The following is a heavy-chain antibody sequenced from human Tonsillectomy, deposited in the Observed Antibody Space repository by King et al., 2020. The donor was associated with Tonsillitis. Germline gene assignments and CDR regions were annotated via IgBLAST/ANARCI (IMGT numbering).Heavy chain of an antibody. Sequence: VQLVESGGGLMQPGGSLRLSCAASGFTFNSYAMSWVRQAPGKGLEWVSVINEGGGVIYYADSVRGRFTISRDNPKNTLYLQMNSLTVEDTAIYYCAKYVTNGVAPYDYWGQGTLVTVSS. CDR3: AKYVTNGVAPYDY. J-gene: IGHJ4*02. CDR2: INEGGGVI. CDR1: GFTFNSYA. V-gene: IGHV3-23*04. D-gene: IGHD3-16*01.